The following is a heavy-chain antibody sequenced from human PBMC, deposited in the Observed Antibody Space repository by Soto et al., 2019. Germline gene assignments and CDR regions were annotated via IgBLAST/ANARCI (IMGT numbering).Heavy chain of an antibody. CDR3: ASGPPYGDSHYYYYGMDV. D-gene: IGHD4-17*01. V-gene: IGHV3-23*01. CDR2: ISGSGGST. J-gene: IGHJ6*02. Sequence: PGGSLRLSCAASGFTFSSYAMSWVRQAPGKGLEWVSAISGSGGSTYYADSVKGRFTISRDNSKNTLYLQMNSLRAEDTAVYYFASGPPYGDSHYYYYGMDVWGQGTTVTVSS. CDR1: GFTFSSYA.